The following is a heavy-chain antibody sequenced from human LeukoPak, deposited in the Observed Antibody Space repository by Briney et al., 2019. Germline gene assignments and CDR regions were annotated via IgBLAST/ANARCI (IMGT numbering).Heavy chain of an antibody. J-gene: IGHJ4*02. D-gene: IGHD7-27*01. CDR2: INPNSGGT. V-gene: IGHV1-2*06. CDR1: GYTFTSYY. CDR3: AREVNWGFDY. Sequence: GASVKVSCKASGYTFTSYYMHWVRQAPGQGLEWMGRINPNSGGTNYSQKFQGRVTMTSDASISTAYMVLSRLRSDDTSVYDCAREVNWGFDYWGQGTMVTVSS.